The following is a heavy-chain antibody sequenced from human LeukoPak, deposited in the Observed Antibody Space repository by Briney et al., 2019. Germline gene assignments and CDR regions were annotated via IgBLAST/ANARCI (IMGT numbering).Heavy chain of an antibody. J-gene: IGHJ4*02. CDR2: IDPRDSYT. CDR1: GYSFTNYW. D-gene: IGHD4-17*01. V-gene: IGHV5-10-1*01. Sequence: GESLRISCKGSGYSFTNYWITWVRQMPRRGLEWVGRIDPRDSYTSYSPSFQGHVTISADKSISTAYLQWTSLKASDTAMYYCARLYKLTTLDYWGQGTQVTVSS. CDR3: ARLYKLTTLDY.